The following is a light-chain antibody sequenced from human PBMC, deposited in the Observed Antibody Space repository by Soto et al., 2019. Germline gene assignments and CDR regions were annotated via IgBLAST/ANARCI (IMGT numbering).Light chain of an antibody. CDR3: QQYENYWT. CDR2: DAS. J-gene: IGKJ1*01. CDR1: QSISSW. Sequence: DIQMTQSPSTLSATAGDRVTITCRASQSISSWLAWYQHKPGKAPKLLIYDASNLDSGVPSRFSGSGYGTEFSLTISNLQPDDCATYYCQQYENYWTFSQGTKVDIK. V-gene: IGKV1-5*01.